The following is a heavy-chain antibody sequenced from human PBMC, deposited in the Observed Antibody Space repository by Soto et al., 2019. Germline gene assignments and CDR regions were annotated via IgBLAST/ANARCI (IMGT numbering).Heavy chain of an antibody. CDR3: ARDRSLSRVAVANNWFDP. D-gene: IGHD6-19*01. J-gene: IGHJ5*02. Sequence: GASVKVSCKASGYTFTISEINWVRQATGQGLEWMGWMNPNSGNTGYAQKFQGRVTMTRNTSISTAYMELSSLRSEDTAVYYCARDRSLSRVAVANNWFDPWGQGTLVTVSS. V-gene: IGHV1-8*01. CDR1: GYTFTISE. CDR2: MNPNSGNT.